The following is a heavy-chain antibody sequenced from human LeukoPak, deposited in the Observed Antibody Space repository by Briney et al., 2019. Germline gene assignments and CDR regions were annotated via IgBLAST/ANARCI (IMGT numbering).Heavy chain of an antibody. CDR2: IYPGDSDT. CDR1: GYSFTSYW. D-gene: IGHD6-19*01. J-gene: IGHJ2*01. CDR3: ARPRAVAGKGDWYFDL. Sequence: GESLKISCKGSGYSFTSYWIGWVRQMPGKGLEWMGIIYPGDSDTRYSPSFQGQVTISADKSISTAYLQWSSLKASDTAMYYCARPRAVAGKGDWYFDLWGRGTLVTVSS. V-gene: IGHV5-51*01.